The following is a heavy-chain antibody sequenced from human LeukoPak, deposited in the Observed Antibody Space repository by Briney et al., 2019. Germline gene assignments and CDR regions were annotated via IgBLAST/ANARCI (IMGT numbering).Heavy chain of an antibody. CDR2: IRDSGETT. D-gene: IGHD6-19*01. CDR1: EVTFGSYG. J-gene: IGHJ5*02. CDR3: ARTPLPIAVSAAYNWFDP. V-gene: IGHV3-23*01. Sequence: GGPLRLSCAASEVTFGSYGMSWVRQAPGKGLEWVASIRDSGETTYYADSVKGRFTISRENSKKTLFLIMDSLRVEDTAVYYCARTPLPIAVSAAYNWFDPWGQGAQVTVSS.